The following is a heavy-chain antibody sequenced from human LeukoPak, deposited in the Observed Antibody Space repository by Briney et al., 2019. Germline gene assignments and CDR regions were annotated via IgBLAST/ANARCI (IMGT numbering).Heavy chain of an antibody. V-gene: IGHV4-34*01. CDR3: ARGEFTTWYYYYMDV. J-gene: IGHJ6*03. Sequence: SETLSLTCAVYGGSFSGYYWSWIGQPPGKRLEWIGEINHSGSTNYNPSLKSRVTISVDTSKNQFSLKLSSVTAADTAVYYCARGEFTTWYYYYMDVWGKGTTVTVSS. D-gene: IGHD3-22*01. CDR2: INHSGST. CDR1: GGSFSGYY.